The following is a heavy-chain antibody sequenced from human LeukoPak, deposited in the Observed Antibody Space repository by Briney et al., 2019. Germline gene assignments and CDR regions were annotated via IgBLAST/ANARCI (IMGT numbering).Heavy chain of an antibody. CDR3: ARWSHYCGGDCYWYYFDY. Sequence: ASVKVSCKASGGTFSSYAISWVRQAPGQGLEWMGGIIPIFGTANYAQKFQGRVTITADESTSTAYMELSSLRSEDTAVYYCARWSHYCGGDCYWYYFDYWGQGTLVTVSS. J-gene: IGHJ4*02. D-gene: IGHD2-21*02. CDR2: IIPIFGTA. V-gene: IGHV1-69*13. CDR1: GGTFSSYA.